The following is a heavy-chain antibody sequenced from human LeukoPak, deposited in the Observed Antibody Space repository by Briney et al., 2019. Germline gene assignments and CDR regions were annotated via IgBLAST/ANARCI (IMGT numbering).Heavy chain of an antibody. D-gene: IGHD3-10*01. CDR1: GDTLNGYY. CDR2: FDPNTGAT. V-gene: IGHV1-2*02. Sequence: ASVKVSCKASGDTLNGYYIHWVRQAPRQGLEWMGCFDPNTGATHYAQKFQGRVTMTRDTSIDTDFLELRSLISDDTALYYCAGYTVVRGLTLSAFDIWGQGTMVTVSS. J-gene: IGHJ3*02. CDR3: AGYTVVRGLTLSAFDI.